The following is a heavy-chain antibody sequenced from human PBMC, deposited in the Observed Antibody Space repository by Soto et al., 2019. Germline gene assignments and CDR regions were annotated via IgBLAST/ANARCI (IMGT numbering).Heavy chain of an antibody. Sequence: GDSLRLPCAASGDTFITCAMSWVRQAPGKGLEWVSAISGRGGSTYYADGVKGRFTISRDNCKNTLYLHMNSLRANDTLLYYCACTKQGPGYYDYVCVSYRFDYWGQGT. CDR2: ISGRGGST. V-gene: IGHV3-23*01. CDR3: ACTKQGPGYYDYVCVSYRFDY. CDR1: GDTFITCA. J-gene: IGHJ4*02. D-gene: IGHD3-16*02.